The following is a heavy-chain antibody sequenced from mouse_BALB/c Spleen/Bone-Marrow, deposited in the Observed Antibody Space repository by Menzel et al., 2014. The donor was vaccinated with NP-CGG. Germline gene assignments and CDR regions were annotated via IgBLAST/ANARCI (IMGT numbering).Heavy chain of an antibody. CDR1: GYNFTSYW. D-gene: IGHD3-1*01. CDR2: IYPGSGST. Sequence: QVQLKQSGAELVKPGTSVKLSCKASGYNFTSYWINWVKLRPGQGLEWIGDIYPGSGSTNYNEKFKSKATLTVDTSSSTAYMQLSSLASEDSTLYYCTRLSQHGLLAYWGQGTLVTVSA. J-gene: IGHJ3*01. V-gene: IGHV1-55*01. CDR3: TRLSQHGLLAY.